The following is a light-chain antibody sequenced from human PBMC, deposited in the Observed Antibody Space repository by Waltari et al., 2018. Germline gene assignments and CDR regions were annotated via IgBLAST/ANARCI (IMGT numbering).Light chain of an antibody. J-gene: IGKJ4*01. V-gene: IGKV3-11*01. CDR2: DAS. CDR1: QSVSNS. Sequence: EIVLTQSPATLYLSPGERATLSCRASQSVSNSLAWYQQRPGQAPRLLIYDASQRATGIPARFSGSGSGTDFSLTISSLEPEDFAVYYCQQRSDWLTFGGGTRVEI. CDR3: QQRSDWLT.